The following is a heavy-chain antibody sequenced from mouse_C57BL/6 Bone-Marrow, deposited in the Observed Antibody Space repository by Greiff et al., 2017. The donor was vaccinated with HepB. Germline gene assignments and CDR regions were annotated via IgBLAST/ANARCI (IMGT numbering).Heavy chain of an antibody. D-gene: IGHD2-3*01. CDR2: IDPSDSET. CDR1: GYTFTSYW. Sequence: QVQLQQSGAELVRPGSSVKLSCKASGYTFTSYWMHWVKQRPIQGLEWIGNIDPSDSETHYNQKFKDKATLTVDKSSSTAYMQLSSLTSEDSAVYYCARDDGYPYWYFDVWGTGTTVTVSS. V-gene: IGHV1-52*01. J-gene: IGHJ1*03. CDR3: ARDDGYPYWYFDV.